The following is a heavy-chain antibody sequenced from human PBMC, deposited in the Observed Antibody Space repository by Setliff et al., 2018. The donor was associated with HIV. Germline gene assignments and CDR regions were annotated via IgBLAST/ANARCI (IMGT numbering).Heavy chain of an antibody. Sequence: ASVKVSCKASGYTFTGYYMHGVRQAPGQGLEWVGWINPNSGGTDQAQKFQGRVTRARVTSISTAYMKLGRLRSDDTAVYYCARDGDYGEYGAWGQGTLVTVSS. D-gene: IGHD4-17*01. CDR3: ARDGDYGEYGA. J-gene: IGHJ5*02. V-gene: IGHV1-2*02. CDR1: GYTFTGYY. CDR2: INPNSGGT.